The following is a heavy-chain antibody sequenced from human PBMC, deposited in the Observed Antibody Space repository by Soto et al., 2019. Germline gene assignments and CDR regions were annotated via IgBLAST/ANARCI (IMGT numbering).Heavy chain of an antibody. CDR3: ARVLRLSGSYAGYFDN. CDR1: GFTVSSNY. D-gene: IGHD1-26*01. J-gene: IGHJ4*02. CDR2: IYSGGST. Sequence: GGSLRLSCAASGFTVSSNYMSWVRQAPGKGLEWVSVIYSGGSTNYADSVKGRVTISRHNSKNTVFLQMNSLRAEDTAVYYCARVLRLSGSYAGYFDNWGQGAMVTVSS. V-gene: IGHV3-66*01.